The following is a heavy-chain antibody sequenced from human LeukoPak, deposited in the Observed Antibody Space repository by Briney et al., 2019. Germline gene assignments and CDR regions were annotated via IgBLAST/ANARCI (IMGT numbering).Heavy chain of an antibody. J-gene: IGHJ4*02. Sequence: PSETLSLTCAVYGGSFSGYYWSWIRQPPGKGLEWIGYIYYSGSTNYNPSLKSRVTISVDTSKNQFSLKLSSVTAADTAVYYCARYHGAFDYWGQGTLVTVSS. CDR3: ARYHGAFDY. CDR1: GGSFSGYY. D-gene: IGHD1-14*01. CDR2: IYYSGST. V-gene: IGHV4-59*08.